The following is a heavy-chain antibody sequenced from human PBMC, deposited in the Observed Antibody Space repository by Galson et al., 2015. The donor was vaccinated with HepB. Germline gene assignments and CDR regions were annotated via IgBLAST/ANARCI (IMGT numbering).Heavy chain of an antibody. CDR1: GYTFTSYY. D-gene: IGHD1-26*01. CDR2: INPSGGST. V-gene: IGHV1-46*01. CDR3: ARDREVGATGYWYFDL. J-gene: IGHJ2*01. Sequence: SVKVSCKASGYTFTSYYMHWVRQAPGQGLEWMGIINPSGGSTSYAQKFQGRVTMTRDTSTSTAYMELSSLRSEDTAVYYCARDREVGATGYWYFDLWGRGTLVTVSS.